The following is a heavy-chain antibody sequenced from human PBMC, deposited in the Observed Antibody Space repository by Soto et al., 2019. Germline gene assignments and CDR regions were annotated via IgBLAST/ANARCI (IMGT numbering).Heavy chain of an antibody. Sequence: QVQLEQSGSEVKKSGSSVKVSCKASGYSFSSHAITWVRQAPGQGLEWMGGIIPVFGTPSYAQKFQGRVTISEDKSTNTSYLELRSLRSEDTAVYYCARGGALSTSWYWGDGLDSWGQGHQVTVAS. CDR2: IIPVFGTP. J-gene: IGHJ4*02. CDR3: ARGGALSTSWYWGDGLDS. CDR1: GYSFSSHA. D-gene: IGHD6-13*01. V-gene: IGHV1-69*06.